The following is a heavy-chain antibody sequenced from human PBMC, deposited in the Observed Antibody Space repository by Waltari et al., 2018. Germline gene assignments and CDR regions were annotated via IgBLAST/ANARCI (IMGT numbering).Heavy chain of an antibody. D-gene: IGHD6-13*01. CDR2: INHSGST. CDR3: ARGSSWYRAHYMDV. CDR1: GGSFSGYY. Sequence: QVQLQQWGAGLLKPSETLSLTCAVYGGSFSGYYWSWIRQPPGKGLEWIGEINHSGSTNYNPSLKSRVTISVDTSKNQFSLKLSSVTAADTAVYYCARGSSWYRAHYMDVWGKGTTVTVSS. V-gene: IGHV4-34*01. J-gene: IGHJ6*03.